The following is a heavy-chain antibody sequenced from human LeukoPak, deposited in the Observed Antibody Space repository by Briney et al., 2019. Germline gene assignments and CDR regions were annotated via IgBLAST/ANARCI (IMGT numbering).Heavy chain of an antibody. CDR2: TRNKANNYAT. CDR3: ARGPPGGLYPDY. V-gene: IGHV3-72*01. J-gene: IGHJ4*02. D-gene: IGHD2-8*01. CDR1: GYTFSDHY. Sequence: GGSLRLSCAASGYTFSDHYIDWVRQAPGKGLEWVGQTRNKANNYATEYAASVKDRFTISRDDSRNSVYLQMDSLKTEDTAVYYCARGPPGGLYPDYWGQGTLVTVSS.